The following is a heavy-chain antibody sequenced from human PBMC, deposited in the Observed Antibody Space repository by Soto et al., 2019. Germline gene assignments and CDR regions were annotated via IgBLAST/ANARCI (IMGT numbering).Heavy chain of an antibody. D-gene: IGHD3-3*01. J-gene: IGHJ4*02. CDR3: VRGIGYIDS. V-gene: IGHV6-1*01. Sequence: QVQLQQSGPGLVKPSQTLSLTCAISGDSVSSNSAAWSWIRQSPSRGLEWLGRTYYRSKWYNDSVVSAKSRITINRHTASYQFSLQLKLVTPEDTAVYYCVRGIGYIDSWGQGTLVSVSS. CDR1: GDSVSSNSAA. CDR2: TYYRSKWYN.